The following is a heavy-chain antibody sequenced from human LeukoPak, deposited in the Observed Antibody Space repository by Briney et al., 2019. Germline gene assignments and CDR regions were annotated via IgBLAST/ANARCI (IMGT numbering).Heavy chain of an antibody. V-gene: IGHV3-23*01. CDR1: GFSFNTFA. CDR2: MIGTGQA. CDR3: ARDYYDSSGYPPPNWFDP. D-gene: IGHD3-22*01. J-gene: IGHJ5*02. Sequence: GGSLRLSCTASGFSFNTFAMSWVRQPPGKGLEWVSGMIGTGQAYYAESAKGRFIISRDNSRNTVYLEMNSLRDEDTAMYYCARDYYDSSGYPPPNWFDPWGQGTLVTVSS.